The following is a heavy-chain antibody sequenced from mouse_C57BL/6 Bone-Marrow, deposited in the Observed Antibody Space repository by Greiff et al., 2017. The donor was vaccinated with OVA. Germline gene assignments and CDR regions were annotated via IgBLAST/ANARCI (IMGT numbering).Heavy chain of an antibody. D-gene: IGHD3-3*01. J-gene: IGHJ4*01. V-gene: IGHV1-64*01. CDR1: GYTFTSYW. CDR2: IHPNSGST. Sequence: QLQQPGAELVKPGASVTLSCKASGYTFTSYWMHWVKQRPGHGLEWIGMIHPNSGSTTYNEKFKSKATLTVDKSSSTAYMQLSSLTSEDSAVYYCAGLGFPYYYAMDYWGQGTSVTVSS. CDR3: AGLGFPYYYAMDY.